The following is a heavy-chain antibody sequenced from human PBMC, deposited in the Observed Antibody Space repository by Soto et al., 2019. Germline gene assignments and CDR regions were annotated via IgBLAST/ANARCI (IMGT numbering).Heavy chain of an antibody. CDR3: ATTHPRRGIAAAAQLYFDY. CDR2: ISAYNGNT. CDR1: GYTFTSYG. V-gene: IGHV1-18*04. D-gene: IGHD6-13*01. J-gene: IGHJ4*02. Sequence: QVQLVQSGAEVKKPGASVKVSCKASGYTFTSYGISWVRQAPGQGLKWMGWISAYNGNTNDAQKLQGRVTMTTDTSTSTAYMELRSLRSDDTAVYYCATTHPRRGIAAAAQLYFDYWGQGTLVTVSS.